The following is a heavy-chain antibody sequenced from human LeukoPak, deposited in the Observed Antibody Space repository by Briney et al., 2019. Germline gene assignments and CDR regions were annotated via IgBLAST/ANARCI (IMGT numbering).Heavy chain of an antibody. D-gene: IGHD5-18*01. Sequence: PGGSLRLSCAASGFTFSSYAMGWVRQAPGKGLEWVSAIIGSGGTTYYADFEEGRFTISRDNSKNTLFLQMNSLRAEDTAVYYCAKLPVDTDMVTTYYFDYWGQGTLVTVSS. CDR2: IIGSGGTT. V-gene: IGHV3-23*01. CDR3: AKLPVDTDMVTTYYFDY. J-gene: IGHJ4*02. CDR1: GFTFSSYA.